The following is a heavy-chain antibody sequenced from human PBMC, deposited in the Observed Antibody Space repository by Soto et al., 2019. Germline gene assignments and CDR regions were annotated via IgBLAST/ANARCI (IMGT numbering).Heavy chain of an antibody. CDR3: AKVVRLDYFDY. Sequence: GGSLRLSCAASGFSFGNYDLHWVRQATGKGLEWVSAISGSGGSTYYADSVKGRFTISRDNSKNTLYLQMNSLRAEDTAVYYCAKVVRLDYFDYWGQGTLVTVSS. CDR2: ISGSGGST. CDR1: GFSFGNYD. J-gene: IGHJ4*02. D-gene: IGHD6-6*01. V-gene: IGHV3-23*01.